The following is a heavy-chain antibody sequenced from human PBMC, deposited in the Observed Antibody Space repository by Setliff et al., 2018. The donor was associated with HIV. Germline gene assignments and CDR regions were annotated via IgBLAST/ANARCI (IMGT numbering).Heavy chain of an antibody. J-gene: IGHJ4*02. CDR2: INLNSGNT. V-gene: IGHV1-2*06. CDR1: GYTFTAYY. D-gene: IGHD2-2*01. CDR3: ARKDGVGYCDSNSCYGIGPIDF. Sequence: ASVKVSCKASGYTFTAYYIHWVRQAPGQGLEWMGRINLNSGNTNYAQQFQGRVTMTRDTSINTAYMGLSSLRSDDTAFYYCARKDGVGYCDSNSCYGIGPIDFWGQGSLVTVSS.